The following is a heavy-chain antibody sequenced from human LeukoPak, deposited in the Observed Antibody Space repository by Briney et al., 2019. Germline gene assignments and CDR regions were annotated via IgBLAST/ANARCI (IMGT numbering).Heavy chain of an antibody. V-gene: IGHV4-30-4*08. CDR3: ARVSAYYYDSSGYYYDY. CDR2: IYYSGST. Sequence: PSETLSLTCSVSGGSVNSSSYYWSWIRQPPGKGLEWIGYIYYSGSTYYNPSLKSRVTISVDTSKNQFSLKLSSVTAADTAVYYCARVSAYYYDSSGYYYDYWGQGTLVTVSS. CDR1: GGSVNSSSYY. D-gene: IGHD3-22*01. J-gene: IGHJ4*02.